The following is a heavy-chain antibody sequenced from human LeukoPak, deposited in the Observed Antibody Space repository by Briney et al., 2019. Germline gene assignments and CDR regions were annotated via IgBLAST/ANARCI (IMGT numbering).Heavy chain of an antibody. D-gene: IGHD5-12*01. CDR3: ATGYYFVDIVATIYPLFDY. J-gene: IGHJ4*02. V-gene: IGHV3-21*01. CDR2: ISSSSSYV. Sequence: KPGGSLRLSCAASGFNFQIYAMHWVRQAPGKGLEWVSSISSSSSYVYYADSVKGRFTISRDNAKNSLYLQMNSLRAEDTAVYYCATGYYFVDIVATIYPLFDYWGQGTLVTVSS. CDR1: GFNFQIYA.